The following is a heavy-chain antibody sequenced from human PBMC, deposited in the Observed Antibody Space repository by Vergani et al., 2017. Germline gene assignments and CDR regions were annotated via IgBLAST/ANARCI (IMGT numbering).Heavy chain of an antibody. CDR3: ARDGRGSSGWYGNWFDP. CDR2: INAGNGKT. CDR1: GYTFTSYA. D-gene: IGHD6-19*01. V-gene: IGHV1-3*01. Sequence: QVQLVQSGAEVKKPGASVKVSCKASGYTFTSYAMHWVRPAPGQRLEWMGWINAGNGKTKYSQKFQGRVTITRDTSASTAYMELSSLRSEDTAVYYCARDGRGSSGWYGNWFDPWGQGTLVTVSS. J-gene: IGHJ5*02.